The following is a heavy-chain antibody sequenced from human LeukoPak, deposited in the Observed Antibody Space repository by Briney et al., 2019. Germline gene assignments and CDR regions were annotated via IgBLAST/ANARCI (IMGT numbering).Heavy chain of an antibody. CDR2: IVGSGGNT. CDR1: GFTFGSYV. Sequence: GGSLRLSCTASGFTFGSYVMTWVRRAPGKGLEWVSYIVGSGGNTYYADSVKGRFTFSIDNSKSTLSLQMNSLRAEDTAVYYCGKDSRGASVRVFDCWGQGILVTVSS. D-gene: IGHD5/OR15-5a*01. CDR3: GKDSRGASVRVFDC. J-gene: IGHJ4*02. V-gene: IGHV3-23*01.